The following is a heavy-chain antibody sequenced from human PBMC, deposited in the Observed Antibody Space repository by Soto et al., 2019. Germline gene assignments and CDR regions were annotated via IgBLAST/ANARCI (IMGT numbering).Heavy chain of an antibody. CDR2: SRSEATGYST. CDR3: ALYIELRLIY. CDR1: GFTFSDHY. D-gene: IGHD2-2*02. Sequence: EVQLVESGGGLVLPGGSLRLSCATSGFTFSDHYMDLVRQAPGKGLEWVARSRSEATGYSTDYAASVGGRVTISRDDSKNSLYLQINSVRPEDTAVYYCALYIELRLIYWGQGTLVTVSS. J-gene: IGHJ4*02. V-gene: IGHV3-72*01.